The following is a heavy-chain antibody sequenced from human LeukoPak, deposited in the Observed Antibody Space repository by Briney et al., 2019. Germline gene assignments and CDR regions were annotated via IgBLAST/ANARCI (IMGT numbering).Heavy chain of an antibody. J-gene: IGHJ4*02. D-gene: IGHD3/OR15-3a*01. CDR2: INPSGGST. CDR1: GYTFSNYY. V-gene: IGHV1-46*01. Sequence: GASVKVSCKASGYTFSNYYMHWVRQAPGQGLEWMGIINPSGGSTSYAQKFQGRVTMTRDTSTSTVYMELSSLRSEDTAVYYCARDTGWTTGIDYWGQGTLVTVSS. CDR3: ARDTGWTTGIDY.